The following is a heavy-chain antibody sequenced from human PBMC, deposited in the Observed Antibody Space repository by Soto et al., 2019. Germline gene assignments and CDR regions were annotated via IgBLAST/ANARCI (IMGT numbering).Heavy chain of an antibody. J-gene: IGHJ5*02. CDR1: GGTFSSYA. V-gene: IGHV1-69*01. CDR3: AREKGDIIVVPAANWFDP. D-gene: IGHD2-2*01. CDR2: IIPIFGTA. Sequence: QVQLVQSGAEVKKPGSSVKVSCKASGGTFSSYAISWVRQAPGQGLEWMGGIIPIFGTANYAQKFQGRVTIRADESTSTAYMELSSLRSEDTAVYYCAREKGDIIVVPAANWFDPWGQGTLVTASS.